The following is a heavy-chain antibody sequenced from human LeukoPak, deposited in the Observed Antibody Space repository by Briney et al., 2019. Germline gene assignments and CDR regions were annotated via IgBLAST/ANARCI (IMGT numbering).Heavy chain of an antibody. CDR1: GGSISSGGYY. D-gene: IGHD3-10*01. J-gene: IGHJ4*02. CDR3: ARGHGSGSYLAFGHIPN. V-gene: IGHV4-31*03. Sequence: PSETLSLPCTVSGGSISSGGYYWSWIRPHPGKGLEWIGYIYYSGSTYYNPSLKSRVTISVDTPKNQFSLKLSSVTAADTAVYYCARGHGSGSYLAFGHIPNWGQGTLVTVSS. CDR2: IYYSGST.